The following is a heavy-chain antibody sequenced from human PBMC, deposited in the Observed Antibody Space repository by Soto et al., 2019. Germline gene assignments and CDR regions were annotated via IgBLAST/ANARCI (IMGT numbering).Heavy chain of an antibody. Sequence: QITLKESGPTLVKPTQTLTLTCTFSGFSLSSSGVGVGWIRQPPGKALEWLTFIYWDDDKRYIPSLKSRLTITKDTSKNQVVLTLTDMDPVDTATYYCARLVVAGITYCFDSWGQGTLLTVSS. CDR2: IYWDDDK. CDR1: GFSLSSSGVG. J-gene: IGHJ4*02. V-gene: IGHV2-5*02. D-gene: IGHD2-15*01. CDR3: ARLVVAGITYCFDS.